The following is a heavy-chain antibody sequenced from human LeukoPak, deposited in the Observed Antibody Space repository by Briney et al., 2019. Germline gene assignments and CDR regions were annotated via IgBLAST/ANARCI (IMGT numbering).Heavy chain of an antibody. CDR3: ARLGLYCSGGSCYWEQFDY. CDR1: GFTFSSYG. CDR2: ISGSGGST. V-gene: IGHV3-23*01. J-gene: IGHJ4*02. Sequence: GGSLRLSCAASGFTFSSYGMSWVRQAPGKGLEWVSAISGSGGSTYYADSVKGRFTISRDNSKNTLYLQMNSLRAEDTAVYYCARLGLYCSGGSCYWEQFDYWGQGTLVTVSS. D-gene: IGHD2-15*01.